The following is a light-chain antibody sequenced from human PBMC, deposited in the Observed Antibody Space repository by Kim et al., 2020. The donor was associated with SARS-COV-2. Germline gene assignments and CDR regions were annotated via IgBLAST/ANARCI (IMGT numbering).Light chain of an antibody. CDR1: ESISSN. J-gene: IGKJ2*01. CDR2: AAA. CDR3: LQYDNRPPYT. V-gene: IGKV3D-15*01. Sequence: VLPGESVTLSCRASESISSNLAWYQQRPGQAPRLLIYAAATRATGIPARFSGSRSGTEFSLTISSLQSEDFAVYYCLQYDNRPPYTFGQGTKLEIK.